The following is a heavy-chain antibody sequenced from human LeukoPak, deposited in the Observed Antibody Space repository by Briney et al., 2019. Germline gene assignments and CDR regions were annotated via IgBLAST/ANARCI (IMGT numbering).Heavy chain of an antibody. CDR1: GFTFSSYG. J-gene: IGHJ4*02. Sequence: GGTLRLSCAASGFTFSSYGMSWVRQAPGKGLEWVSAISGSGGSTYYADSVKGRFTISRDNSKNTLYLQMNSLRAEDTAVYYCAKDPHFHPDSSGYYFWGQGTLVTVSS. CDR2: ISGSGGST. D-gene: IGHD3-22*01. CDR3: AKDPHFHPDSSGYYF. V-gene: IGHV3-23*01.